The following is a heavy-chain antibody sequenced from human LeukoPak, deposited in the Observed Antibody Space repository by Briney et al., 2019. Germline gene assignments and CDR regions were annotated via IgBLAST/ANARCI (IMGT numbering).Heavy chain of an antibody. CDR1: GYTFTTYD. V-gene: IGHV1-8*01. D-gene: IGHD3-10*01. CDR2: MNPHSGNT. Sequence: ASVKVSCKASGYTFTTYDINWVRQASGQGLEWMGWMNPHSGNTGYAQRFQGRVAMTRDTSINTAYMELSSLTSDDTAVYYCTRAPVPGNYWGQGTLVTVSS. J-gene: IGHJ4*02. CDR3: TRAPVPGNY.